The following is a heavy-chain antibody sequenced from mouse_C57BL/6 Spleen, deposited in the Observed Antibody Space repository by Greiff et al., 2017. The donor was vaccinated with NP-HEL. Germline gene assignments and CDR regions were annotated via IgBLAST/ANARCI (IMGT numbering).Heavy chain of an antibody. CDR3: ARTDYYGSSYGYFDV. J-gene: IGHJ1*03. D-gene: IGHD1-1*01. Sequence: EVQLQQSGPELVKPGASVKISCKASGYSFTGYYMHWVKQSSEKSLEWIGEINPSTGGTSYNQKFKGKAKLTVDKSSSTAYMQLTSLTSEDSDVYYCARTDYYGSSYGYFDVWGTGTTVTVSS. CDR1: GYSFTGYY. CDR2: INPSTGGT. V-gene: IGHV1-43*01.